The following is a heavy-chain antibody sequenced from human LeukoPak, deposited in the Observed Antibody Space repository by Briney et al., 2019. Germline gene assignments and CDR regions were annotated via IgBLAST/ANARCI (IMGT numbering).Heavy chain of an antibody. CDR2: MNPNSGST. D-gene: IGHD5-12*01. V-gene: IGHV1-8*03. J-gene: IGHJ4*02. Sequence: VASVKVSRKASGYTFTSYDINWVRQATGQGLEWMGWMNPNSGSTGYAQKFQGRVTITRNTSISTAYMELSGLRSEDTAVYYCARGRSTGYPYYFEYWGQGTLVTVSS. CDR3: ARGRSTGYPYYFEY. CDR1: GYTFTSYD.